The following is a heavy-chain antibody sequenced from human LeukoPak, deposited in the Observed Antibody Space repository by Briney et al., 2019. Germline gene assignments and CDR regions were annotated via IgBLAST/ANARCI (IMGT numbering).Heavy chain of an antibody. D-gene: IGHD6-6*01. J-gene: IGHJ4*02. CDR2: ISGGTTDT. CDR1: GFTFSHYI. V-gene: IGHV3-23*01. CDR3: AKDGPLAARTSYYFDY. Sequence: PGRSLRLSCAASGFTFSHYIMSWVRQAPGKRLEWVSSISGGTTDTDYADSVKGRFTISRDNSKNTLYLQMNSLRAEDTAVYYCAKDGPLAARTSYYFDYWGQGTLVTVSS.